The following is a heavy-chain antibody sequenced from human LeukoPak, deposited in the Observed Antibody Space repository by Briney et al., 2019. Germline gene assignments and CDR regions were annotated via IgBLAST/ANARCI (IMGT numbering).Heavy chain of an antibody. CDR2: IKSDSSIT. D-gene: IGHD2-2*01. V-gene: IGHV3-48*01. J-gene: IGHJ3*02. CDR3: ARGLGSSNYKGHAFDN. Sequence: GGSLRLSCAASGFIFSGQSMNWVRQAPGKGLEWVAYIKSDSSITHYADSVKGRFTISRDNGWNSLYLQMNSLRAEDTAVYYCARGLGSSNYKGHAFDNWGQGTMVTVSS. CDR1: GFIFSGQS.